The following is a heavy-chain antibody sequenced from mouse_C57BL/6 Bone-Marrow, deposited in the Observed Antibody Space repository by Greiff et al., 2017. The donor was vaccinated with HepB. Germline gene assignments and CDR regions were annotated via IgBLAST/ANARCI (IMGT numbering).Heavy chain of an antibody. CDR1: GFTFSDYG. CDR2: ISNLAYSI. CDR3: ARPSNAMDY. V-gene: IGHV5-15*01. Sequence: EVKLVDSGGGLVQPGGSLKLSCAASGFTFSDYGMAWVRQAPRKGPEWVAFISNLAYSIYYADTVTGRFTISRENAKNTLYLEMSSLRSEDTAMYYCARPSNAMDYWGQGTSVTVSS. J-gene: IGHJ4*01.